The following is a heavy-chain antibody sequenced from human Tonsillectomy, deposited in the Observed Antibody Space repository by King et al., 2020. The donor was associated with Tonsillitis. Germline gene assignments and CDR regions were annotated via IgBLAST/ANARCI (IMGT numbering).Heavy chain of an antibody. CDR1: GFTLSTNGMR. V-gene: IGHV2-70*04. CDR2: IDWDDDK. J-gene: IGHJ4*02. CDR3: ARTDYGGNSIDY. Sequence: TLKESGPALVKPTQTLTLTCTFSGFTLSTNGMRVSWIRQPPGKALERLARIDWDDDKFYNTSLKTRLTISKDTSRNQVVLTMTNMDPVDTATYYCARTDYGGNSIDYWGQGTLVTVSS. D-gene: IGHD4-23*01.